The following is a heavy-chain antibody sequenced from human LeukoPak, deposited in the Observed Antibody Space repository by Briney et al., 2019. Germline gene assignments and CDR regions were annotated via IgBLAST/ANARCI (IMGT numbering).Heavy chain of an antibody. Sequence: SETLSLTCTVSGGSISRFYWSWIRQPPGKELEWIGYIYDSGSTNYNPSLKSRVTILVDTSKNQFSLKLSSVTAADTAVYYCARGGPHYYGSGSYYYYYYYMDVWGKGTTVTISS. CDR1: GGSISRFY. V-gene: IGHV4-59*01. CDR3: ARGGPHYYGSGSYYYYYYYMDV. D-gene: IGHD3-10*01. J-gene: IGHJ6*03. CDR2: IYDSGST.